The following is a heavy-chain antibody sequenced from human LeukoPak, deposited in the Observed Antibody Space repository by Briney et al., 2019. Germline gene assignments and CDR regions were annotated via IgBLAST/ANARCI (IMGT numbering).Heavy chain of an antibody. CDR2: INPNSGGT. D-gene: IGHD1-26*01. J-gene: IGHJ3*02. CDR3: ARVESWEHSGSSQDVFDI. CDR1: GYTFTGYY. Sequence: ASVKVSCKTSGYTFTGYYMHWVRQAPGQGLEWMGWINPNSGGTNYAQKFQGRVTMTRDMSTSTVYVELSSLRSEDTAVYFCARVESWEHSGSSQDVFDIWGQGTIVTVSS. V-gene: IGHV1-2*02.